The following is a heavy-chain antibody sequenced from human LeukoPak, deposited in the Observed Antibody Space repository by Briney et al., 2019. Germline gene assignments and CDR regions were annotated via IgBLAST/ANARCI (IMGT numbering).Heavy chain of an antibody. Sequence: GGSLRLSCAASGFMFSRYWMHWVRQAPGKGLVWVSHTNSDGRSTTYADSVKGRFTISRDNARNTLYLQMNSLRAEDTAVYYCARDDVVSGTGLGDYWGQGTLVTVSS. D-gene: IGHD5/OR15-5a*01. CDR1: GFMFSRYW. V-gene: IGHV3-74*01. J-gene: IGHJ4*02. CDR2: TNSDGRST. CDR3: ARDDVVSGTGLGDY.